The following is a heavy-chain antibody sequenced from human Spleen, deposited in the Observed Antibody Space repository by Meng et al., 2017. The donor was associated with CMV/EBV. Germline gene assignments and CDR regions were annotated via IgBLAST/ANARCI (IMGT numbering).Heavy chain of an antibody. J-gene: IGHJ6*02. D-gene: IGHD3-22*01. CDR1: GYTFTSYG. CDR2: ISAYNGNT. Sequence: ASVKVSCKASGYTFTSYGISWVRQAPGQGLEWMGWISAYNGNTNYAQKLQGRVTMTTDTSTSTAYMELRSLRSDDTAVYYCPRDYDSSGYYSLYYYYYGMDVWGQGTTVTVSS. CDR3: PRDYDSSGYYSLYYYYYGMDV. V-gene: IGHV1-18*01.